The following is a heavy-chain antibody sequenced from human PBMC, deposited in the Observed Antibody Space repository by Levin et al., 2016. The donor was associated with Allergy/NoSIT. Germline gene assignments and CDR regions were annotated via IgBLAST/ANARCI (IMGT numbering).Heavy chain of an antibody. CDR3: ARDNYGPGNYMGDFDY. Sequence: ASVKVSCKASGYTFTGQHLHWVRQAPGQGPEWMGWINPHNGDTYRAQKFQGRVTMTRDTSISTAYMELSRLRSDDTAVYYCARDNYGPGNYMGDFDYWGQGTLVTVSS. CDR1: GYTFTGQH. D-gene: IGHD3-10*01. V-gene: IGHV1-2*02. CDR2: INPHNGDT. J-gene: IGHJ4*02.